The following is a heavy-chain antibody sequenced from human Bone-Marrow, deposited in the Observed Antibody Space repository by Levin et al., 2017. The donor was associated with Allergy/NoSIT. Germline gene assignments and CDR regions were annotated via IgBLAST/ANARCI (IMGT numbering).Heavy chain of an antibody. CDR2: ISYDGSNK. D-gene: IGHD2-15*01. J-gene: IGHJ3*02. CDR3: ASLGSGGSCHNAFDI. CDR1: GFTFSSYA. V-gene: IGHV3-30-3*01. Sequence: GESLKISCAASGFTFSSYAMHWVRQAPGKGLEWVAVISYDGSNKYYADSVKGRFTISRDNSKSTLYLQMNSLRAEDTAVYYCASLGSGGSCHNAFDIWGQGTMVTVSS.